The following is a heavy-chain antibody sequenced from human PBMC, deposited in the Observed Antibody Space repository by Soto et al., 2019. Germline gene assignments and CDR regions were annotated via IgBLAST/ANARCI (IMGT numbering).Heavy chain of an antibody. CDR3: ARDQNYYDSSGYFRLPRYYFDY. Sequence: ASVKVSCKASGYTFTSYDMHWVRQAPGQRLEWMGWINAGNGSTSYAQKFQGRVTMTRDTSTSTVYMELSSLRSEDTAVYYCARDQNYYDSSGYFRLPRYYFDYWGQGTLVTVSS. CDR1: GYTFTSYD. V-gene: IGHV1-3*01. CDR2: INAGNGST. D-gene: IGHD3-22*01. J-gene: IGHJ4*02.